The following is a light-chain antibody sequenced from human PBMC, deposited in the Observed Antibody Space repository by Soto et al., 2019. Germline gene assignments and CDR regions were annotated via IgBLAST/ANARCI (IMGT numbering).Light chain of an antibody. Sequence: EIVLTQSPGTLSLSPGEGATLSCRASQSVSSSYLAWYQQKPGRAPRLLISGASSRATGIPDRFSGSGSGTDFTLTISRLEPEDFAVYYCQQYGSSPPYTFGQGTKLEIK. CDR1: QSVSSSY. CDR3: QQYGSSPPYT. CDR2: GAS. J-gene: IGKJ2*01. V-gene: IGKV3-20*01.